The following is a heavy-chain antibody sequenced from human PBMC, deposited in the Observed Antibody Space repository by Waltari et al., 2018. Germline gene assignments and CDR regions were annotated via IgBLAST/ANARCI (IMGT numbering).Heavy chain of an antibody. CDR2: IYYSGST. J-gene: IGHJ4*02. D-gene: IGHD5-18*01. CDR3: ARRATAMVSPEYYFDY. Sequence: QLQLQESGPGLVKPSETLSLTCTVSGGSISSSSYYCGWIRQPPGKGLEWIGSIYYSGSTYYNRSLQSRCTISGDTSTNPFYRKLSSVTAADTAVYYFARRATAMVSPEYYFDYWGQGTLVTVSS. CDR1: GGSISSSSYY. V-gene: IGHV4-39*01.